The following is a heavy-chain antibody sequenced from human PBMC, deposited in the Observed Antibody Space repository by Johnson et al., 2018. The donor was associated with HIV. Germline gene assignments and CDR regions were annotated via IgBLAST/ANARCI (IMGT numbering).Heavy chain of an antibody. J-gene: IGHJ3*02. Sequence: QVQLVESGGDLVKPGGSLRLSCAASGFIFSYYYMTWIRQAPGKGLESISYISSSGRTIYYADSVKGRFTMSRDNAKKSLYLQMNSLRAEDTAVYYCAREEGTDILTRGDAFDIWGQETMVTVSS. CDR1: GFIFSYYY. CDR2: ISSSGRTI. V-gene: IGHV3-11*04. CDR3: AREEGTDILTRGDAFDI. D-gene: IGHD3-9*01.